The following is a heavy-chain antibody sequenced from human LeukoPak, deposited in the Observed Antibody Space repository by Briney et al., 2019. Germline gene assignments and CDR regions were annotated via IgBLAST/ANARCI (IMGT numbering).Heavy chain of an antibody. J-gene: IGHJ2*01. D-gene: IGHD3-10*01. V-gene: IGHV3-23*01. CDR3: ARRITLLRGVGHWYFDL. CDR1: GFTFSSYA. CDR2: ISGSGGNT. Sequence: GGSLRLSCAASGFTFSSYAMTWVRQAPGEGLEWVSAISGSGGNTYYADSVKGRFTISRDNSKNTLYLQMNSLRAGDTAVYYCARRITLLRGVGHWYFDLWGRGTLVTVSS.